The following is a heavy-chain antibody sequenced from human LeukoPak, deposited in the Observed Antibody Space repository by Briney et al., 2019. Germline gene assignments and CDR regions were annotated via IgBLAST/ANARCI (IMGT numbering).Heavy chain of an antibody. CDR3: AREIAVAGSAFDI. Sequence: SETLSLTCTVSGGSISSSSYYWGWIRQPPGKGLEWIGTIYYSGSTYYNPSLKSRVTISVDTSNDQFSLKLSSVTAADTAVYYCAREIAVAGSAFDIWGQGTMVAVSS. D-gene: IGHD6-19*01. J-gene: IGHJ3*02. CDR1: GGSISSSSYY. CDR2: IYYSGST. V-gene: IGHV4-39*02.